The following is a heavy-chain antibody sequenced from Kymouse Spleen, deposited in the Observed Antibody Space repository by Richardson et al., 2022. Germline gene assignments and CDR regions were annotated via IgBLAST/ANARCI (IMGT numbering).Heavy chain of an antibody. V-gene: IGHV3-15*01. D-gene: IGHD4-23*01. J-gene: IGHJ4*02. CDR3: TTIHDYGGKGGDY. Sequence: EVQLVESGGGLVKPGGSLRLSCAASGFTFSNAWMSWVRQAPGKGLEWVGRIKSKTDGGTTDYAAPVKGRFTISRDDSKNTLYLQMNSLKTEDTAVYYCTTIHDYGGKGGDYWGQGTLVTVSS. CDR1: GFTFSNAW. CDR2: IKSKTDGGTT.